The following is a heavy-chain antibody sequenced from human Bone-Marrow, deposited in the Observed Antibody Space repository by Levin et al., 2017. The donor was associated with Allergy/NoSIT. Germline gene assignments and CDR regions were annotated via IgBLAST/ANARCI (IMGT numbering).Heavy chain of an antibody. J-gene: IGHJ4*02. CDR1: GFPFRTSS. Sequence: LSLTCAASGFPFRTSSMNWVRQAPGKGLEWVSAIQSSGYEYYADSVKGRFTTSRDNAKNSLYLQLDSLRAEDTAVYYCATLQYGDYGNDYWGQGTLVTVSS. CDR2: IQSSGYE. CDR3: ATLQYGDYGNDY. D-gene: IGHD4-17*01. V-gene: IGHV3-21*06.